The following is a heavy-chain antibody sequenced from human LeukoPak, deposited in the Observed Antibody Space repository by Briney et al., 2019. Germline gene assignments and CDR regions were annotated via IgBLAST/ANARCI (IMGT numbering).Heavy chain of an antibody. V-gene: IGHV3-7*01. D-gene: IGHD3-10*01. CDR1: GFTFSSYW. CDR3: ARDLWFGESSRLDY. CDR2: IKQDGSEK. Sequence: GGSLRLSCAASGFTFSSYWMSWVRQAPGKGLEWVANIKQDGSEKYYVDSVKGRFTISRDNAKNSLYLQMNSLRAEDTAVYYCARDLWFGESSRLDYWGQGTLVTVSP. J-gene: IGHJ4*02.